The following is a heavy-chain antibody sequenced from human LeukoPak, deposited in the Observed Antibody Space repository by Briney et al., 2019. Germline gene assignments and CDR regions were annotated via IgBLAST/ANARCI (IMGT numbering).Heavy chain of an antibody. CDR2: IYYSGST. Sequence: SETLSLTCTVSGDSLNSYYWSWIRHPPGKGLEWIGYIYYSGSTNYNPSLKSRVTISVDTSKNQFSLKLSSVTAADTAVYYCARVSRSWSGYYPYYFDYWGQGTLVTVSS. CDR1: GDSLNSYY. V-gene: IGHV4-59*01. D-gene: IGHD3-3*01. CDR3: ARVSRSWSGYYPYYFDY. J-gene: IGHJ4*02.